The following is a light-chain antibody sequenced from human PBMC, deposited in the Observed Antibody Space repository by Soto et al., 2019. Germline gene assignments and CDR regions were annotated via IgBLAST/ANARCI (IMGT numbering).Light chain of an antibody. CDR2: DVT. CDR3: CSYAGSYTHVA. V-gene: IGLV2-11*01. J-gene: IGLJ2*01. Sequence: QSALTQPRSVSGSPGQPVTISCTGSGTDVGGYKYVSWYQQHPGKAPKLMIYDVTKRPAGVPDRFSGSKSGSTASLTISGLQAEDEADYYCCSYAGSYTHVAFGGGTKVTVL. CDR1: GTDVGGYKY.